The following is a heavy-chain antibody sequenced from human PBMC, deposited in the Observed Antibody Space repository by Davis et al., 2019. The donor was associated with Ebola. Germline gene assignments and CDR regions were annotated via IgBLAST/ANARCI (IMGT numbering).Heavy chain of an antibody. CDR1: GYTFTSHY. Sequence: ASVTVSCKASGYTFTSHYMHWVRQAPGQGLEWMGIINPSGGSTSYAQKFQGRVTMTRDTSTSTVHMELSSLRSEDTAVYYCARHDTMIVDAFDIWGQGTMVTVSS. V-gene: IGHV1-46*01. CDR3: ARHDTMIVDAFDI. CDR2: INPSGGST. D-gene: IGHD3-22*01. J-gene: IGHJ3*02.